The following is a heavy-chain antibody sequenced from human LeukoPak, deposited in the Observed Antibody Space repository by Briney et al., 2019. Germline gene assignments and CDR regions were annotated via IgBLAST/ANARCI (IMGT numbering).Heavy chain of an antibody. J-gene: IGHJ4*02. CDR2: INPNSGGT. D-gene: IGHD6-19*01. V-gene: IGHV1-2*06. CDR1: GYTLTAYY. Sequence: ASVKVSCKASGYTLTAYYLHWVRQAPGQGLEWMGRINPNSGGTNYAQKFQGRVTMTRDTSISTAYMELSRLRSDDTAVYYCAREDEYSSGWAYWGQGTLVTVSS. CDR3: AREDEYSSGWAY.